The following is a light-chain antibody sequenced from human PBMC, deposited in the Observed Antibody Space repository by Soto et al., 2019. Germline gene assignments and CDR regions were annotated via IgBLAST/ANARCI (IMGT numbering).Light chain of an antibody. CDR1: QSVSST. CDR3: QQYNDWPLT. CDR2: GAF. Sequence: TQSPAILSVSPGESVTLSCRASQSVSSTLAWYQQKPGQAPSLLIYGAFTRATGIPARFSGTGSGTEFTLTISSLQSEDFALYYCQQYNDWPLTFGQGTKVDIK. V-gene: IGKV3-15*01. J-gene: IGKJ1*01.